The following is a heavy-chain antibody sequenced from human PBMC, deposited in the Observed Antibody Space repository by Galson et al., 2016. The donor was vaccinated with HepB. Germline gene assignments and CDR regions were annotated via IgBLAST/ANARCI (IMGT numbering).Heavy chain of an antibody. V-gene: IGHV3-53*01. CDR2: ISGGSNI. CDR1: GLTVSSSH. J-gene: IGHJ3*02. D-gene: IGHD1-26*01. Sequence: SLRLSCAAPGLTVSSSHMSWVRQAPGKGLEWVSLISGGSNIYYADSVKGRFTISRDISKNTLYLQMHSLRVEDTAVYYCARDWPNTGSYYDAFDIWGQGTMVTVSS. CDR3: ARDWPNTGSYYDAFDI.